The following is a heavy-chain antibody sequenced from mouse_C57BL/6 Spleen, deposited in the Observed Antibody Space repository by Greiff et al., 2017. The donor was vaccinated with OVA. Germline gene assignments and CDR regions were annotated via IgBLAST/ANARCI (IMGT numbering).Heavy chain of an antibody. CDR2: IYPRVGST. J-gene: IGHJ2*01. CDR3: ARFYDGWSYFDY. V-gene: IGHV1-78*01. CDR1: GYPFPDHT. Sequence: QVQLQQPDAELVKPGASVKISCKVSGYPFPDHTIHWMKQRPDQRLEWIGYIYPRVGSTKYNEKFKGKATLTADKSSSTAYMQLNSLTSEDSAVYFCARFYDGWSYFDYWGQGTTLTVSS. D-gene: IGHD2-3*01.